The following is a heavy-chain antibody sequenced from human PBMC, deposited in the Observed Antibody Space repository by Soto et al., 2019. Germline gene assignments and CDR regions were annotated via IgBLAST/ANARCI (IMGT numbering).Heavy chain of an antibody. V-gene: IGHV4-30-4*01. CDR3: AHYDFLTGRHDAFDI. CDR1: GGAISSGNYY. CDR2: ISYSGST. Sequence: SETLSLTCTVSGGAISSGNYYWSWIRQPPGKGLEWIGYISYSGSTHYNPSLKSRVTISVDTSKNQFSLRLSSVTATDTAVYYCAHYDFLTGRHDAFDIWGQGTVVTVSS. J-gene: IGHJ3*02. D-gene: IGHD3-9*01.